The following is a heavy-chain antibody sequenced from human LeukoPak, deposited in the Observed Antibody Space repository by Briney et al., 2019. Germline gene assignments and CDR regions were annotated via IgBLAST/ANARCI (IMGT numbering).Heavy chain of an antibody. D-gene: IGHD2-15*01. J-gene: IGHJ4*02. CDR2: LHYSGST. CDR3: ARYEAGGSALDS. Sequence: SETLFLTCTVSGGSISSYYWSWIRQPPGKGLDWIGYLHYSGSTSYNPSLKSRVTISVDTSKNQFSLKLSSVTAADTAVYYCARYEAGGSALDSWGQGTLVTVSS. V-gene: IGHV4-59*01. CDR1: GGSISSYY.